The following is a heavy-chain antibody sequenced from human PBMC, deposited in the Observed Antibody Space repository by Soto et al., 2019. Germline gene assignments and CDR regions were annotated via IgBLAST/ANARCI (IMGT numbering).Heavy chain of an antibody. CDR1: GYSFTNYW. J-gene: IGHJ5*02. CDR2: IYPGDSDT. V-gene: IGHV5-51*01. CDR3: ARSSSGSGTYFWFDP. D-gene: IGHD3-10*01. Sequence: GESLKISCKGSGYSFTNYWIGWVRQMPGKGLEWMGIIYPGDSDTRYSPSFQGQVTISADKSISTAYLQWSSLKASDTSMYYCARSSSGSGTYFWFDPWGQGTLVTV.